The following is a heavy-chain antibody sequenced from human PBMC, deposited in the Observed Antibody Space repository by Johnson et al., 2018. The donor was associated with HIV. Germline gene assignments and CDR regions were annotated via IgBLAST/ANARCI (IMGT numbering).Heavy chain of an antibody. CDR2: ISSSGSSI. CDR3: AKDHDYYDSSGSILGAFDI. D-gene: IGHD3-22*01. J-gene: IGHJ3*02. V-gene: IGHV3-48*01. Sequence: EVQLVESGGGVVQPGGSLRLSCAASGFTVSSNYMSWVRQAPGKGLEWVSYISSSGSSIYYADSVKGRFNISRYNSKNTLYLQMNSLRAEDTALYYCAKDHDYYDSSGSILGAFDIWGQGTLVSVSS. CDR1: GFTVSSNY.